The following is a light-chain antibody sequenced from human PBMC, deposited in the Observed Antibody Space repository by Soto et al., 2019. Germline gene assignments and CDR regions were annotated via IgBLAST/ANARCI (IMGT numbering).Light chain of an antibody. V-gene: IGKV3-20*01. CDR1: QRVGSNY. Sequence: EVVLTRSPRTLSLSPGDRTTLSCRASQRVGSNYLAWYQQSPGQAPRLLIYDASTRATGIPGRFSGSGSGTDFTLTISRLETEDFAVYYCQQYATSPLTFGGGTKVDIK. J-gene: IGKJ4*01. CDR2: DAS. CDR3: QQYATSPLT.